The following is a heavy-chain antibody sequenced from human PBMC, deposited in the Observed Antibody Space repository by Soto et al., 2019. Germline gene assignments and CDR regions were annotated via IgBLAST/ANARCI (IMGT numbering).Heavy chain of an antibody. J-gene: IGHJ4*02. CDR3: ARGDYIWGSYRFQVY. CDR2: ISSSSSYI. V-gene: IGHV3-21*01. Sequence: GGSLRLSCAASGFTFSSYSMNWVRQAPGKGLEWVSSISSSSSYIYYADSVKGRFTISRDNAKNSLYLQMNSLRAEDTAVYYCARGDYIWGSYRFQVYWGQGTLVTVSS. CDR1: GFTFSSYS. D-gene: IGHD3-16*02.